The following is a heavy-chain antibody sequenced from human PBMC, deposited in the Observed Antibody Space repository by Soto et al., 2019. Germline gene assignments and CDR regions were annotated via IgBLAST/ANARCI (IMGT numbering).Heavy chain of an antibody. V-gene: IGHV1-69*01. CDR3: GRYPAVRLEWSSYI. CDR2: IIPEFDIA. CDR1: GGTFSNYA. Sequence: QVQLVQSGAEVKKPGSSVKVSCKASGGTFSNYAITWVRQAPGQGLEWIGGIIPEFDIANYAQRFQGRVTITADEFTSTAYMELTSLRSEDTAVYFGGRYPAVRLEWSSYIWGQGTKVTVSS. D-gene: IGHD3-3*01. J-gene: IGHJ3*02.